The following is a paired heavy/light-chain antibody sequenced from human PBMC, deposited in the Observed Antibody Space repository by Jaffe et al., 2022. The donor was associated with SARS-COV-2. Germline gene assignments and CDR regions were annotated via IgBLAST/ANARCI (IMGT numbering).Light chain of an antibody. V-gene: IGLV7-46*01. J-gene: IGLJ3*02. Sequence: QTVVTQEPSLTVSPGGTVTLTCGSSTGTVTTTHFPYWFQQKPGQAPRTLIYDTSETLSWTPARFSGSLLGGKAALTLSGAQPEDEAEYFCLLSYRDAWVFGGGTKLTVL. CDR3: LLSYRDAWV. CDR1: TGTVTTTHF. CDR2: DTS.
Heavy chain of an antibody. CDR1: GVPFNSGDYF. J-gene: IGHJ4*02. V-gene: IGHV4-61*02. CDR3: ARHPPGY. Sequence: QVQLQESGPGLVRPSETLSLTCSVSGVPFNSGDYFWAWIRQPAGKGLEWIGRVYSNGNTRYNPSLEGRATISVDTSKKQISLDLRSAAAADTAVYYCARHPPGYWGQGIPVTVSS. CDR2: VYSNGNT.